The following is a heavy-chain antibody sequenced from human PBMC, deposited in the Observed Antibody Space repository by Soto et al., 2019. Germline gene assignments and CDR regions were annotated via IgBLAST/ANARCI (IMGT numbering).Heavy chain of an antibody. Sequence: GASVKVSCKASGFTFTSSAVQWVRQARGQRLEWIGWIVVGSGNTNYAQKFQERVTITRDMSTSTAYMELSSLRSEDTAVYYCAADIEVPAAMLTPPIGYWGQGTLVTVSS. CDR2: IVVGSGNT. J-gene: IGHJ4*02. CDR1: GFTFTSSA. CDR3: AADIEVPAAMLTPPIGY. D-gene: IGHD2-2*01. V-gene: IGHV1-58*01.